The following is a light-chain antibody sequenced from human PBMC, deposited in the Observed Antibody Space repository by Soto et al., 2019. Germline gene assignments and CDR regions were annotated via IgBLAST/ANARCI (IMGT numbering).Light chain of an antibody. J-gene: IGLJ1*01. CDR2: DVS. V-gene: IGLV2-11*01. Sequence: QSALTQPRSVSGSPGQSVTISCTGTSSDVGGYNYVSWYQQHPGKAPKLITYDVSSRPSGVPDRFSGSKSGSTASLTISGLQADDDVDYYCCSYAGSYTYVFGTGTKLTVL. CDR1: SSDVGGYNY. CDR3: CSYAGSYTYV.